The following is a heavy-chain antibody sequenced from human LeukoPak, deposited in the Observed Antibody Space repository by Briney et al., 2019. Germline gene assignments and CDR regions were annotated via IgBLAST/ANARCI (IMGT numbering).Heavy chain of an antibody. V-gene: IGHV3-23*01. CDR1: GFTFSSYA. D-gene: IGHD1-1*01. CDR3: AKDTTPYYYYYYMDV. CDR2: ISGSGGST. Sequence: GGSLRLSCAASGFTFSSYAMSWVRQAPGKGLEWVSAISGSGGSTYYADSVKGRFTISRDNSKNTLYLQMNSLRAEDTAVYYCAKDTTPYYYYYYMDVWGKGTTVTISS. J-gene: IGHJ6*03.